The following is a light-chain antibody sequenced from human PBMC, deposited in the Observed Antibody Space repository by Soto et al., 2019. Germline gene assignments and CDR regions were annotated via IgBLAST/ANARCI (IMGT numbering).Light chain of an antibody. J-gene: IGLJ2*01. CDR1: SPNIGNNI. CDR2: EDN. CDR3: GSWDSSLTGGV. V-gene: IGLV1-51*02. Sequence: QSVLTQPPSVSAAPGQKVTISCSGSSPNIGNNIVSWYQQLPGTAPKLLIYEDNKRPSGIPDRFSGSKSGTSATLGITGLQTGDEAEYYCGSWDSSLTGGVFVGGTKLTVL.